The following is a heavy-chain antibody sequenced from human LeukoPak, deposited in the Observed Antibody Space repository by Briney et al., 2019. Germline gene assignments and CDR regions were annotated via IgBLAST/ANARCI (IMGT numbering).Heavy chain of an antibody. V-gene: IGHV3-21*01. D-gene: IGHD2-15*01. CDR2: ISYDSRSI. CDR3: ARDGSEWSRDL. J-gene: IGHJ5*02. Sequence: GGYLRLSCEASGFTFSPYGMTWVRQAPGKGLEWVSTISYDSRSIGYADSVKGRFTISRDNAKSSTFLQMNSLRVEDTAVYYCARDGSEWSRDLWGQGTLVTVSS. CDR1: GFTFSPYG.